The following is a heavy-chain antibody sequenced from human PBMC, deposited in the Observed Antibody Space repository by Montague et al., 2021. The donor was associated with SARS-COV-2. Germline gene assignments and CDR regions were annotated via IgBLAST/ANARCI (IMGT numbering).Heavy chain of an antibody. CDR3: ARDPWRITIFGVVTRYGMDV. J-gene: IGHJ6*02. Sequence: SETLSLTCIVSGGSVSSGSYYWSWIRQPPGKGLEWIGYIYYSGSTNYXPSLKSRVTISVDTSKNQFSLKLSSVTAADTAVCYCARDPWRITIFGVVTRYGMDVWGQGTTVTVSS. V-gene: IGHV4-61*01. D-gene: IGHD3-3*01. CDR1: GGSVSSGSYY. CDR2: IYYSGST.